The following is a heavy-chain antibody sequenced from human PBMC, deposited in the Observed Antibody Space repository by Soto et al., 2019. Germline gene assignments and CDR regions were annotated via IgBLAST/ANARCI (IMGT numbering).Heavy chain of an antibody. J-gene: IGHJ5*02. D-gene: IGHD3-9*01. V-gene: IGHV1-2*02. CDR2: INPNSGGT. Sequence: ASVNVSCKASGYTFTGYYMHWARQAPVQGLEWIGWINPNSGGTNYAQKFQGRVTMTRDTSIRTAYMELSRLRSDDTAVYYCARIFRYFDWTAFDPWGQGTLVNLSS. CDR3: ARIFRYFDWTAFDP. CDR1: GYTFTGYY.